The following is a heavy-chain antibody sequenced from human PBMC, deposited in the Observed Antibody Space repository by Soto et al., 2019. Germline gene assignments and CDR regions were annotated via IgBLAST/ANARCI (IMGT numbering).Heavy chain of an antibody. CDR2: INPPSGDI. Sequence: QVQLVQSGAEVQKPGAAVKVSCKASGYTITDYYIHWVRQAPGQGLAWMGWINPPSGDITYAQRFQGRVTMTRDTSISTAYMELSRLRSDDTAVYYCARGWGDYLDYWGQGTLVTVSS. J-gene: IGHJ4*02. CDR1: GYTITDYY. CDR3: ARGWGDYLDY. V-gene: IGHV1-2*02. D-gene: IGHD3-10*01.